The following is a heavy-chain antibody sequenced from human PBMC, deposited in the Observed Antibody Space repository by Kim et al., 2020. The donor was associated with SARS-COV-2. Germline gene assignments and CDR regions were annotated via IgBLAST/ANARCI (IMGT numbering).Heavy chain of an antibody. V-gene: IGHV3-21*01. CDR1: GFTFSSYS. CDR3: ARSVVVPAASNYYYGMDV. CDR2: ISSSSSYI. Sequence: GGSLRLSCAASGFTFSSYSMNWVRQAPGKGLEWVSSISSSSSYIYYADSVKGRFTISRDNAKNSLYLQMNSLRAEDTAVYYCARSVVVPAASNYYYGMDVWGQGTTVTVSS. J-gene: IGHJ6*02. D-gene: IGHD2-2*01.